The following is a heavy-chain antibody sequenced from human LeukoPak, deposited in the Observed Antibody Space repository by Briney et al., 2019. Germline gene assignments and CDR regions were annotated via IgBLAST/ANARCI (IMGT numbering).Heavy chain of an antibody. D-gene: IGHD1-26*01. CDR1: GFNVSSNY. CDR2: ISSSSSHM. Sequence: GGSLRLSCAASGFNVSSNYMTWVRQAPGKGLEWVSSISSSSSHMFYADSVKGRFSISRDNANNALYLQMNSLRAEDTAVYYCVRDSGSSYGYYFLHWGQGTLVTVSS. V-gene: IGHV3-21*01. CDR3: VRDSGSSYGYYFLH. J-gene: IGHJ1*01.